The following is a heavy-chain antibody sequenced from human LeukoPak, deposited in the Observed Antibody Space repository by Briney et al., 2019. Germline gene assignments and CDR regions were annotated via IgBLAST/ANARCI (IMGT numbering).Heavy chain of an antibody. CDR1: GGSFSGYY. J-gene: IGHJ4*02. D-gene: IGHD4-23*01. Sequence: NASETLSLTCAVYGGSFSGYYWSWIRQPPGKGLEWIGEINHSGSTNYSPSLKSRVTISVDTSKNQFSLKLSSVTAADTAVYYCARGPYGGNAASYFDYWGQGTLVTVSS. V-gene: IGHV4-34*01. CDR3: ARGPYGGNAASYFDY. CDR2: INHSGST.